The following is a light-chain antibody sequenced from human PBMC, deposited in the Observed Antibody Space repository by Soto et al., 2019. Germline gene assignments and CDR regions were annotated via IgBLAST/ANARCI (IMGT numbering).Light chain of an antibody. CDR2: GAS. CDR3: LQHAGSPST. Sequence: EIVLTQSPGTLSLSPGERATLSCRASQSFSSNYLAWYQQKPGQAPRLLIYGASTRATGIPDRFSGSGSETDFTLTISRLEPEDFAVYYCLQHAGSPSTFGQGTKVEIK. J-gene: IGKJ1*01. V-gene: IGKV3-20*01. CDR1: QSFSSNY.